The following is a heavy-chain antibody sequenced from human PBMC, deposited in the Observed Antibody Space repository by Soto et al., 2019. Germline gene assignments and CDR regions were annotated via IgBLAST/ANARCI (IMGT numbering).Heavy chain of an antibody. CDR3: ARTRHPYSSGWPRIDAFDI. Sequence: GESLKISCKGSGYSFTSYWIGWVRQMPGKGLEWMGIIYPGDSDTRYSPSFQGQVTISADKSISTAYLQWSSLKASDTAMYYCARTRHPYSSGWPRIDAFDIWGQGTMVTVSS. CDR2: IYPGDSDT. CDR1: GYSFTSYW. V-gene: IGHV5-51*01. J-gene: IGHJ3*02. D-gene: IGHD6-19*01.